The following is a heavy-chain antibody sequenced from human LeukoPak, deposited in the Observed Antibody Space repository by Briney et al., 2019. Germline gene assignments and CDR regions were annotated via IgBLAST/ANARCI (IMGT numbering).Heavy chain of an antibody. CDR3: ARDQGATLVRGVTPYLDY. CDR2: ISGSGGST. Sequence: GGSLRLSCAASGFIFSSYAMSWVRQAPGKGLEWVSTISGSGGSTYYADSMKGRFTISRDNSKNMVFLQMNSLRAEDTAVYYCARDQGATLVRGVTPYLDYWGQGTLVSVSS. J-gene: IGHJ4*02. V-gene: IGHV3-23*01. D-gene: IGHD3-10*01. CDR1: GFIFSSYA.